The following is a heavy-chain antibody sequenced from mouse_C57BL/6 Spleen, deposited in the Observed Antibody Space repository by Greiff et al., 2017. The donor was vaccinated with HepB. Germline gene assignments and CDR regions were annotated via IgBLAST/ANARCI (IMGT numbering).Heavy chain of an antibody. CDR1: GYSFTGYY. J-gene: IGHJ3*01. CDR2: INPSTGGT. CDR3: ARGDGYYGAY. Sequence: EVQLQQSGPELVKPGASVKISCKASGYSFTGYYMNWVKQSPEKSLEWIGEINPSTGGTTYNQKFKAKATLTVDKSSSTAYMHLKSLTSEDSAVYYCARGDGYYGAYWGQGTLVTVSA. D-gene: IGHD2-3*01. V-gene: IGHV1-42*01.